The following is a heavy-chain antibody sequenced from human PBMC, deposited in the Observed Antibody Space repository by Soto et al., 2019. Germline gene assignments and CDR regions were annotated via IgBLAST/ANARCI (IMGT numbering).Heavy chain of an antibody. Sequence: ASVKVSCKASGYTFTSYGISWVRQAPGQGLEWMGWISAYNGNTNYAQKLQDRVTMTTDTSTSTAYMKLRKQRSDDTAVYNCASRSEWFDRWGQGTLVTVSS. V-gene: IGHV1-18*01. CDR1: GYTFTSYG. J-gene: IGHJ5*02. CDR3: ASRSEWFDR. CDR2: ISAYNGNT.